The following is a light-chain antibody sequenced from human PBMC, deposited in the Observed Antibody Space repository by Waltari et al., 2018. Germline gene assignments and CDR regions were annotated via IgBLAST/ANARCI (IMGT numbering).Light chain of an antibody. Sequence: DIQMTQSPSSLSASVGDRVTITCRASQTLSSWLAWYQQKPGKAPKLLIYKASTLERGVPSRFSGSGSGTEFTLTLSSLQPGDFATYYCQQFNSFPWTFGHGTKVEIK. V-gene: IGKV1-5*03. CDR2: KAS. CDR3: QQFNSFPWT. J-gene: IGKJ1*01. CDR1: QTLSSW.